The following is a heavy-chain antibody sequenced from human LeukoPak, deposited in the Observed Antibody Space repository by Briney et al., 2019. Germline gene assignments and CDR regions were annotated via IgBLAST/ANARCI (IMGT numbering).Heavy chain of an antibody. CDR3: ARGYASGCYST. Sequence: PSETLSLTCTMSGGSNSGDYWSWIRQPAGEGLEWIGRIYPSGSTHLNPSLKSRVSMSVDMSKSQIFLKVDSVTAADTAVYYCARGYASGCYSTWGQGILVTVSS. CDR2: IYPSGST. D-gene: IGHD3-10*01. J-gene: IGHJ5*02. V-gene: IGHV4-4*07. CDR1: GGSNSGDY.